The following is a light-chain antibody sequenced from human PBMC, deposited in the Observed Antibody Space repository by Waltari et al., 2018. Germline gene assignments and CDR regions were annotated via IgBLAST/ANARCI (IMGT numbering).Light chain of an antibody. Sequence: DVQMTQSTSSLSASLGDRVPITCRSGQSISSYLNWYQQKPGMAPKLLIYASSTLQTGVPSRFSGSGSGTDFTLTISSLQPEDVATYYCQQSFTTPLTFGGGTKVEIK. V-gene: IGKV1-39*01. J-gene: IGKJ4*01. CDR3: QQSFTTPLT. CDR2: ASS. CDR1: QSISSY.